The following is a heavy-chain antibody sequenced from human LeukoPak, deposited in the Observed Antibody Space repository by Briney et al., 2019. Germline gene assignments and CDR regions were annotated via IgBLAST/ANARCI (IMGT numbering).Heavy chain of an antibody. J-gene: IGHJ3*02. CDR3: AGYHIVVVTAINGGPDAFDI. CDR2: INHSGST. Sequence: SETLSLTCAVYGGSFSGYYWSWIRQAPGKGLEWIGEINHSGSTNYNPSLKSRVTISVDTSKNQFSLKLSSVTAADTAVYYCAGYHIVVVTAINGGPDAFDIWGQGTMVTVSS. V-gene: IGHV4-34*01. D-gene: IGHD2-21*02. CDR1: GGSFSGYY.